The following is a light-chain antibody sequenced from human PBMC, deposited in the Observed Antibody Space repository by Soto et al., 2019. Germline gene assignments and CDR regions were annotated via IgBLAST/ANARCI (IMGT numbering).Light chain of an antibody. CDR3: CSYAGTYTFVV. CDR1: SSDVGGYNY. CDR2: DVS. V-gene: IGLV2-11*01. Sequence: QSALTQPRSVSGSPGQSVTISCTGTSSDVGGYNYASWYQQNPGKAPKLMIYDVSKRPSGVPDRFSGSKSDNTASLTISGLQAEDEADYYCCSYAGTYTFVVFGGGTKLTVL. J-gene: IGLJ2*01.